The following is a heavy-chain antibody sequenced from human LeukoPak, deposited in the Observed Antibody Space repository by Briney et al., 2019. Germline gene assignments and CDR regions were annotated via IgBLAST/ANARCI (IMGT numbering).Heavy chain of an antibody. CDR1: GFTFSSYS. CDR2: ISSSSSYI. V-gene: IGHV3-21*01. J-gene: IGHJ4*02. D-gene: IGHD6-19*01. Sequence: GGSLRLSCAASGFTFSSYSMNWVRQAPGKGLEWVSSISSSSSYIYYADSVKGRFTVSRDNAKNSLYLQMNSLRAEDTAVYYCARDSSGRFDYWGQGTLVTVSS. CDR3: ARDSSGRFDY.